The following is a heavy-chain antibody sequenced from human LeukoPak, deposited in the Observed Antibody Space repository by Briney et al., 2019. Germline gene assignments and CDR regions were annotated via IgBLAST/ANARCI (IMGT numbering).Heavy chain of an antibody. CDR2: INHSGST. V-gene: IGHV4-34*01. CDR1: GGSFSGYY. J-gene: IGHJ4*02. Sequence: PSETLSLTCAVYGGSFSGYYWSWIRQPPGKGLEWIGEINHSGSTNYNPSLKSRVTISVDTSKKQLSLNLSSVTAADTAVYYCARRALRIGAFDYWGQGILVTVSS. CDR3: ARRALRIGAFDY. D-gene: IGHD2/OR15-2a*01.